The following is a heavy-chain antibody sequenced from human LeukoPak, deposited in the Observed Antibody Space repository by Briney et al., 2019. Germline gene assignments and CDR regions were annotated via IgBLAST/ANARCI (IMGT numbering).Heavy chain of an antibody. CDR2: ISGDGAVT. Sequence: PGGSLRLSCAASGFSFSSYAMSWVRQAPGKGLEWVAAISGDGAVTFCADSVKGRFTISRDNFRTTLNLEMNSLRAEDTAVYYCARQGSFYGFDIWGQGTVVIVSS. V-gene: IGHV3-23*01. CDR3: ARQGSFYGFDI. J-gene: IGHJ3*02. CDR1: GFSFSSYA. D-gene: IGHD3-10*01.